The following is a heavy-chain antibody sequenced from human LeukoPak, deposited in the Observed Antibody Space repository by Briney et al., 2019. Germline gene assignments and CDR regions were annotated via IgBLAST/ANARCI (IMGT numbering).Heavy chain of an antibody. CDR3: AKGWDSRDYDY. D-gene: IGHD6-13*01. CDR1: GFTFSSYG. V-gene: IGHV3-30*18. Sequence: GGSLRLSCAASGFTFSSYGMHWARQAPGKGLEWVAVISYDGSNKYYADFVKGRFTISRDNSKNTLYLQMNSLRAEDTAVYYCAKGWDSRDYDYWGQGTLVTVSS. J-gene: IGHJ4*02. CDR2: ISYDGSNK.